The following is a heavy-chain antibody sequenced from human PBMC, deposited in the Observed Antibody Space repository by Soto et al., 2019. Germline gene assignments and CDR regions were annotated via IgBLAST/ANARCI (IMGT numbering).Heavy chain of an antibody. V-gene: IGHV4-34*01. J-gene: IGHJ6*03. D-gene: IGHD6-6*01. Sequence: PSETLSLTCAVYGGSFSGYYWSWIRQPPGKGLEWIGEINHSGSTNYNPSLKSRVTISVDTSKNQFSLKLSSVTAADTAVYYCAREVAARTLYYYYYMDVWGKGTTVNVSS. CDR1: GGSFSGYY. CDR2: INHSGST. CDR3: AREVAARTLYYYYYMDV.